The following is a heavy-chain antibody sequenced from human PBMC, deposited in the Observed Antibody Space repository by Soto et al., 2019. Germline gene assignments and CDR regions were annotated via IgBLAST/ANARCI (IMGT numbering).Heavy chain of an antibody. D-gene: IGHD2-8*02. Sequence: PGGSLRLSCAASGFTFTTYAMSWVRQAPGKGLEWVSTIFATGATYYTDSVKGRFAISRDNSKNTLYLQMNSLRAEDTAVYYCAKLTYCTGGMCSVLEDYWGQGTLVTVSS. J-gene: IGHJ4*02. CDR2: IFATGAT. CDR3: AKLTYCTGGMCSVLEDY. V-gene: IGHV3-23*01. CDR1: GFTFTTYA.